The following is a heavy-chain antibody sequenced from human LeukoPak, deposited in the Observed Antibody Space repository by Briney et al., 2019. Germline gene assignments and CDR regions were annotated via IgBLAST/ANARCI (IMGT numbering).Heavy chain of an antibody. V-gene: IGHV4-30-2*01. CDR1: GGSISSGGYS. Sequence: PSQTLSLTCAVSGGSISSGGYSWSWIRQPPGKGLEWIGNIYHSGSTYYNPSLKSRVTISVDRSKNQFSLKLSSVTAADTAVYYCAREGPARCSSTSCYPIWGQGTTVTVSS. CDR3: AREGPARCSSTSCYPI. D-gene: IGHD2-2*01. CDR2: IYHSGST. J-gene: IGHJ6*02.